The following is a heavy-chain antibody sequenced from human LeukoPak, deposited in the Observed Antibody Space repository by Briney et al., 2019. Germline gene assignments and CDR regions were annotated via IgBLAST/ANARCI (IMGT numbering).Heavy chain of an antibody. CDR1: GGSISNYY. V-gene: IGHV4-59*08. J-gene: IGHJ4*02. D-gene: IGHD6-19*01. CDR2: IYNSGIT. Sequence: SETLSLTCTVSGGSISNYYWSWVRQPPGKALEWIGYIYNSGITNYNPSLKSRVTISVDTSKNQFSLKLSSVTAADTAVYYCARHPPGRLGQPFDYWGQGTLVTVSS. CDR3: ARHPPGRLGQPFDY.